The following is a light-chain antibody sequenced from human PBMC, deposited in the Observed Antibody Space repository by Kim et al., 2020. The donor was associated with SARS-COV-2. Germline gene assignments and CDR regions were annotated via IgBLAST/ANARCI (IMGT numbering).Light chain of an antibody. Sequence: ASVGDRVTITGRASQVIDNYLAWYQQKPGKPPKLLIYAASTLQSGVPSRFSGSGSGTDFTLTISSLQPEDFATYYCQQLHTYPLTFGGGTKVDIK. V-gene: IGKV1-9*01. CDR1: QVIDNY. CDR3: QQLHTYPLT. CDR2: AAS. J-gene: IGKJ4*01.